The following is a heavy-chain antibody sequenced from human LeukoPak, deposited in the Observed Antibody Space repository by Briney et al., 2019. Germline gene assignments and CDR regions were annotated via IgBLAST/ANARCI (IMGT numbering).Heavy chain of an antibody. D-gene: IGHD3-16*01. CDR2: IHHSGT. J-gene: IGHJ4*02. V-gene: IGHV4-38-2*01. CDR3: ATGPRTVQGGGFDN. CDR1: GNSLSWDYY. Sequence: SETLSLTCSVSGNSLSWDYYWGWIRQPPGKGLEWIGSIHHSGTYYIPSLKSRVTLSRDTPKSQFSLKVNSVTAADTAVYYCATGPRTVQGGGFDNWGQGVLVTVSS.